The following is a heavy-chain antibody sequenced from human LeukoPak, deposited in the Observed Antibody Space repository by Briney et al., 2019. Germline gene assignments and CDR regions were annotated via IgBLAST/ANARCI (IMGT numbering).Heavy chain of an antibody. CDR1: GGSISSSSYY. V-gene: IGHV4-39*01. Sequence: SETLSLTCTVSGGSISSSSYYWGWIRQPPGKGLEWIGCIYYSGSTYYNPSLKSRVTISVDTSKNQFSLKLSSVTAADTAVYYCARHPTLRYGPSYYFDYWGQGTLVTVSS. J-gene: IGHJ4*02. D-gene: IGHD1-14*01. CDR3: ARHPTLRYGPSYYFDY. CDR2: IYYSGST.